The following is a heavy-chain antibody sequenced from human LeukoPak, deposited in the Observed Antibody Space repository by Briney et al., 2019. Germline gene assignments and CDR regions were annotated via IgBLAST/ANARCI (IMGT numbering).Heavy chain of an antibody. CDR1: GFTFSSYA. CDR3: AKDRGTMVRGVLTMKYYFDY. D-gene: IGHD3-10*01. Sequence: GGSLRLSCAASGFTFSSYAMSWVRQAPGKGLEWVSAISGSGGSTYYADSVKGRFTISRDNSKNALYLQMNSLRAEDTAVYYCAKDRGTMVRGVLTMKYYFDYWGQGTLVTVSS. V-gene: IGHV3-23*01. J-gene: IGHJ4*02. CDR2: ISGSGGST.